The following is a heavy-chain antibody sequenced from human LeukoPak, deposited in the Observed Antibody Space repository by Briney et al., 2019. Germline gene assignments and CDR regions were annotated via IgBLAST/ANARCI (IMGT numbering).Heavy chain of an antibody. V-gene: IGHV4-39*07. D-gene: IGHD6-13*01. Sequence: PSETLSLTCTVSGGSISSSSYYWGWVRQPPGRGLEWIGSIYYSGSTYYNPSLKSRVTISVDTSKNQFSLKLSSVTAADTAVYYCATYSSSWGAFDIWGQGTMVTVSS. CDR3: ATYSSSWGAFDI. CDR2: IYYSGST. CDR1: GGSISSSSYY. J-gene: IGHJ3*02.